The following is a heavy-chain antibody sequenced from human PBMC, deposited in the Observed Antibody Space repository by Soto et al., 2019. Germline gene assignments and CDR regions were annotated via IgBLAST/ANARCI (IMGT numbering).Heavy chain of an antibody. V-gene: IGHV1-8*02. CDR1: GYTFTSYD. CDR2: MNPNSGNT. CDR3: ARTRLGYCTNGVCLLYHYMDV. Sequence: ASVKVSCKASGYTFTSYDINCVRPATGQGLEWMGWMNPNSGNTGYAQKFQGRVTITRNTSIGTAYMELSSLRSEDTAVYYCARTRLGYCTNGVCLLYHYMDVWGKGTTVTVSS. D-gene: IGHD2-8*01. J-gene: IGHJ6*03.